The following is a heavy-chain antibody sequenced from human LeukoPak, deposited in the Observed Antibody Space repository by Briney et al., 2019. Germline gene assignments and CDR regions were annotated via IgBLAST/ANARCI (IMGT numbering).Heavy chain of an antibody. D-gene: IGHD3-9*01. CDR2: ISGSGSST. CDR1: GITFSTYG. Sequence: PGGSLRLSCVASGITFSTYGMSWVRQAPGKGLEWVSAISGSGSSTYYADSVKGRFTISRDNSKNTLYLQMNSLRAEDTAVYYCAKDSPILTYWGQGTLVTLSS. V-gene: IGHV3-23*01. CDR3: AKDSPILTY. J-gene: IGHJ4*02.